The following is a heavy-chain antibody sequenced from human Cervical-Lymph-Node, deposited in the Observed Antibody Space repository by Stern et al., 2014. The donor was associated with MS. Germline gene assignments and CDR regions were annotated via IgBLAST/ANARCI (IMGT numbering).Heavy chain of an antibody. J-gene: IGHJ4*02. Sequence: QVQLQDSGPGLVKPSETLSLTCAVSGDSISSYTHYWAWLRQPPGKGLEWIGSVFYRGATSYTPSLKSPVPISVDTSKNHFSLGLNSVTAADTAVYYCAKHACTGAACPFDLWGQGTLVTVSS. V-gene: IGHV4-39*01. D-gene: IGHD2-8*02. CDR2: VFYRGAT. CDR3: AKHACTGAACPFDL. CDR1: GDSISSYTHY.